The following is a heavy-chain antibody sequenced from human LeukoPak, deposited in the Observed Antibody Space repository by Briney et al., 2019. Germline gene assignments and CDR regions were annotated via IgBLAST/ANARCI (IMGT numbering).Heavy chain of an antibody. CDR1: GFSFSSNW. Sequence: AGGSLRLSCAASGFSFSSNWRHWVRQAPGKGLVWVSRVNSDGSGTSYADSVKGRFTISRDNAKNTLYLQMNSQRAEDTAVYYCATSLGPLTDYWGQGTLVTVSS. D-gene: IGHD7-27*01. CDR3: ATSLGPLTDY. J-gene: IGHJ4*02. CDR2: VNSDGSGT. V-gene: IGHV3-74*01.